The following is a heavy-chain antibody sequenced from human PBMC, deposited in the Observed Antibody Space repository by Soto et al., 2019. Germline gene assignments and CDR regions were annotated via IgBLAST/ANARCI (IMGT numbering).Heavy chain of an antibody. V-gene: IGHV3-72*01. CDR2: IRRKANSYTT. CDR3: AMLGGWSGGSSGMDV. CDR1: GLIFSDYH. J-gene: IGHJ6*02. Sequence: EVQLVESGGGLVQPGGSLRLSCAASGLIFSDYHMDWVRQAPGKGLEWVGRIRRKANSYTTEYAASVKGRFTISRDDSKNPLYLQMNSLKSEDTGVYYCAMLGGWSGGSSGMDVWGQGTTVTVSS. D-gene: IGHD6-19*01.